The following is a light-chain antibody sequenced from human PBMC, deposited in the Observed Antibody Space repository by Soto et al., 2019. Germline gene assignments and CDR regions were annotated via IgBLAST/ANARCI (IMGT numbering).Light chain of an antibody. Sequence: QYVLTQSSSASASLGSSVKLTCTLGSKNSSYIIAWHQQQPGKAPRYLMKLEGSGSYNKGSGVPDRFSGSSSGADRYLTISNLQFEDEADYYCETWDSNTHTVFGGGTKLTVL. CDR1: SKNSSYI. CDR3: ETWDSNTHTV. V-gene: IGLV4-60*02. CDR2: LEGSGSY. J-gene: IGLJ3*02.